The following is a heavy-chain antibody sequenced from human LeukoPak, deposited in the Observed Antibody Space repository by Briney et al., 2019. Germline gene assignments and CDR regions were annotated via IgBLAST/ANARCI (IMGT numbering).Heavy chain of an antibody. V-gene: IGHV1-18*01. J-gene: IGHJ1*01. D-gene: IGHD6-19*01. CDR2: ISAYNGNT. CDR1: GYTFTSYG. Sequence: ASVEVSCKASGYTFTSYGISWVRLAPGQGLEWMGWISAYNGNTNYAQKLQGRVTMTTDTSTSTAYMELRSLRSDDTAVYYCAREDGSGSAEYFQHWGQGTLVTVSS. CDR3: AREDGSGSAEYFQH.